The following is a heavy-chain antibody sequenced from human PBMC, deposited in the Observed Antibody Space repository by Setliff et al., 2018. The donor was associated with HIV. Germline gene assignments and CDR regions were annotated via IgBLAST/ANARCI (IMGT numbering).Heavy chain of an antibody. CDR3: TRRGADSYYPRPLDV. CDR1: GDSVSSRSYY. J-gene: IGHJ6*04. V-gene: IGHV4-61*01. Sequence: SETLSLTCTVSGDSVSSRSYYWSWIRQPPGKGLEWIGYIYTSGSTNYNPSLKSRVTMSVDTSNNQFSLRLNSVTAADTAIYYCTRRGADSYYPRPLDVWGKGTTVTVSS. D-gene: IGHD3-10*01. CDR2: IYTSGST.